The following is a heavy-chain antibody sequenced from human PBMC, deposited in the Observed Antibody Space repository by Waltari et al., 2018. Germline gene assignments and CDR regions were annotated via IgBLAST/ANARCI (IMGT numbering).Heavy chain of an antibody. J-gene: IGHJ6*02. CDR1: GFTFSSYG. V-gene: IGHV3-33*01. D-gene: IGHD6-6*01. CDR3: ASTVAARPFYYYGMDV. CDR2: IWYDGSNK. Sequence: QVQLVESGGGVVQPGRSLRLSCAASGFTFSSYGMHWVRQAPGKGLEWVAVIWYDGSNKYYADSVKGRFTISRDNSKNTLYLQMNSLRAEDTAVYYCASTVAARPFYYYGMDVWGQGTTVTVSS.